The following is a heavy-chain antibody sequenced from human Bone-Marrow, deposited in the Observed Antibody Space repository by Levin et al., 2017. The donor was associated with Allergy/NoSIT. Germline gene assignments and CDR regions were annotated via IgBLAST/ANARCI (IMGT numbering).Heavy chain of an antibody. D-gene: IGHD4-17*01. CDR1: GFTFSNAW. Sequence: GESLKISCAASGFTFSNAWMSWVRQAPGKGLEWVGRIKSKTDGGTTDYAAPVKGRFTISRDDSKNTLYLQMNSLKTEDTAVYYCTTITVTIRTGWFDPWGQGTLVTVSS. CDR3: TTITVTIRTGWFDP. CDR2: IKSKTDGGTT. V-gene: IGHV3-15*01. J-gene: IGHJ5*02.